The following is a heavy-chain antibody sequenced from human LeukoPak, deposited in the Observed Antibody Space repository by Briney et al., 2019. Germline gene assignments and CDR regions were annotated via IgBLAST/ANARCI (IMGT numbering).Heavy chain of an antibody. V-gene: IGHV1-18*01. CDR2: ISAYNGNT. CDR3: ARIDGYNKPVDY. Sequence: ASVKVSCKAPGYTFTSYGISWVRQAPGQGLEWMGWISAYNGNTNYAQKFQGRVTITADKSTSTAYMELSSLRSEDTAVYYCARIDGYNKPVDYWGQGTLVTVSS. CDR1: GYTFTSYG. D-gene: IGHD5-24*01. J-gene: IGHJ4*02.